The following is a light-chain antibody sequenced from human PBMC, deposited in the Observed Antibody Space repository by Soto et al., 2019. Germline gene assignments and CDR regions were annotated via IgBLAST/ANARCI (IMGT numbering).Light chain of an antibody. CDR3: GAWDNSLNVFL. Sequence: QAVVTQPPSVSAAPGQKVTISCSGSSSNIASNSVSWYQQLPGTAPKLLICDNNERPSGIPDRFSGSKSGTSATLGITGLQTGDEADYYCGAWDNSLNVFLFGAGTKVTVL. V-gene: IGLV1-51*01. CDR2: DNN. CDR1: SSNIASNS. J-gene: IGLJ1*01.